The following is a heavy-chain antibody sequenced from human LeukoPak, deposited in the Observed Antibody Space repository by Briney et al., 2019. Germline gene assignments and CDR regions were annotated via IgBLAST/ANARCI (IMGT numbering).Heavy chain of an antibody. CDR2: IKQGGSEK. Sequence: PGGSLRLSCAASGFTFSSYWMSWVRQAPGKGLEWVANIKQGGSEKYYVDSVKGRFTISRDNAKNSLDLQMNSLRVEDTAIYYCARLVVPPGNRGWYYEHWGQGTLVTVSS. CDR3: ARLVVPPGNRGWYYEH. D-gene: IGHD2-2*01. J-gene: IGHJ4*02. CDR1: GFTFSSYW. V-gene: IGHV3-7*03.